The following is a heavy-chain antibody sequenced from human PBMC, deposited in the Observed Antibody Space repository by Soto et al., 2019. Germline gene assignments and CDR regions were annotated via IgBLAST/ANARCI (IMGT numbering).Heavy chain of an antibody. Sequence: XATLSLTCNVSGACLSGYYWSWIRQPPGKGLEWIGRIYATGSTDYNPSLKSRITMSVDMSKRQFSLTLRSVTAADTAIYYCVRDGTKNLRDRFDPCGRRILVTVSS. CDR2: IYATGST. CDR1: GACLSGYY. J-gene: IGHJ5*02. CDR3: VRDGTKNLRDRFDP. D-gene: IGHD1-1*01. V-gene: IGHV4-4*07.